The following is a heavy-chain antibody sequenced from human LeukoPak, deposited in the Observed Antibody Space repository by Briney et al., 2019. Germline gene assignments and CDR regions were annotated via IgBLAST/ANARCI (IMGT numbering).Heavy chain of an antibody. CDR3: ARGYGSGSYRPRIYYYYGMDV. CDR1: GFTFTSYA. Sequence: GGSLRLSCGASGFTFTSYAMSWIRQAPGKGLEWVSAISGGGENTYYADSVKGRFTISRDNSKNTLYLQMNSLRAEDTAVYYCARGYGSGSYRPRIYYYYGMDVWGQGTTVTVSS. D-gene: IGHD3-10*01. CDR2: ISGGGENT. V-gene: IGHV3-23*01. J-gene: IGHJ6*02.